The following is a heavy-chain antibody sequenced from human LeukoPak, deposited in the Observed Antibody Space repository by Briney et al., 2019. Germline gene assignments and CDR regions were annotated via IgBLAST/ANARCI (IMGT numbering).Heavy chain of an antibody. CDR3: ARRTSGLRYDT. V-gene: IGHV5-51*01. Sequence: LGESLKIYCKGSGYRFNNYWIGWVRQMPGKGLEWMGIIYPGDSDTRYSPSFEGQVTISADKSISTAYLQWSSLRTSDTAIYYCARRTSGLRYDTWGQGTLVTVSS. CDR1: GYRFNNYW. D-gene: IGHD1-7*01. CDR2: IYPGDSDT. J-gene: IGHJ5*02.